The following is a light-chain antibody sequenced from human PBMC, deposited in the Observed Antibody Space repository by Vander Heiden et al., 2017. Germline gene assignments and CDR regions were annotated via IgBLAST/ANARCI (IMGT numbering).Light chain of an antibody. J-gene: IGLJ2*01. V-gene: IGLV1-40*01. CDR3: QYYDSSLSGVV. CDR1: SSNIGAGYV. Sequence: QSVLTHPPSVSGAPGQRVTISCTGSSSNIGAGYVVNWYQQLPGTAPKLLIDGNSNRPSGVPDRFAGYKAGTSAFPVITGLQAEDEADYYGQYYDSSLSGVVFGGGTKLTVL. CDR2: GNS.